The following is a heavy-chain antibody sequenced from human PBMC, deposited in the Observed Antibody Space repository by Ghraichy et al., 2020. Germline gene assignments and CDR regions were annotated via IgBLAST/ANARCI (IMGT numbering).Heavy chain of an antibody. CDR1: GFTFSSYW. J-gene: IGHJ6*02. CDR2: IKQDGSEK. V-gene: IGHV3-7*03. Sequence: GGSLRLSCAASGFTFSSYWMSWVRQAPGKGLEWVANIKQDGSEKYYVDSVKGRFTISRDNAKNSLYLQMNSLRAEDTAVYYCARERRGITMVRGEPGTRTYYYYYGMDVWGQGTTVTVSS. CDR3: ARERRGITMVRGEPGTRTYYYYYGMDV. D-gene: IGHD3-10*01.